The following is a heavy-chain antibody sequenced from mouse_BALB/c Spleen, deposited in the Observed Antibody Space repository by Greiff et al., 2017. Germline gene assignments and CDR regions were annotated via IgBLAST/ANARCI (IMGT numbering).Heavy chain of an antibody. CDR3: ARWITNYAMDY. J-gene: IGHJ4*01. Sequence: QVQLQQSGAELARPGASVKLSCKASGYTFTDYYINWVKQRTGQGLEWIGEIYPGSGNTYYNEKFKGKATLTADKSSSTAYMQLSSLTSEDSAVYFCARWITNYAMDYWGQGTSVTVSS. D-gene: IGHD1-1*01. CDR2: IYPGSGNT. CDR1: GYTFTDYY. V-gene: IGHV1-77*01.